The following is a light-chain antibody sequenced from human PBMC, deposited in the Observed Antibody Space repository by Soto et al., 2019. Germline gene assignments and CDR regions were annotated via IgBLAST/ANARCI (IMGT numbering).Light chain of an antibody. CDR3: QSYDSSLSGYV. V-gene: IGLV1-40*01. CDR2: GNN. Sequence: QSVLTQPPSVSGAPGQRVTISCTGSSANIGAAYNVDWYQQLPVTAPKLLIYGNNNRPSGVPARCSGSKSGTSASLAIAGLQAEDEGDYYCQSYDSSLSGYVFGTGTKVTVL. J-gene: IGLJ1*01. CDR1: SANIGAAYN.